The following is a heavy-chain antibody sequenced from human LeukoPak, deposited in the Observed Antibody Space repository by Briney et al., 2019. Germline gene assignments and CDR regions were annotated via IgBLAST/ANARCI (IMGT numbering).Heavy chain of an antibody. J-gene: IGHJ4*02. V-gene: IGHV3-11*01. CDR3: AKEYYYDSSGYDYFDY. CDR1: GFTLSHYY. D-gene: IGHD3-22*01. Sequence: PGGSLRLSCAASGFTLSHYYMTWIRQAPGKGLEWLSCISSSGDTIYYADSVKGRFPVSRDNSKNTLYLQMNSLRAEDTAVYYCAKEYYYDSSGYDYFDYWGQGTLVTVSS. CDR2: ISSSGDTI.